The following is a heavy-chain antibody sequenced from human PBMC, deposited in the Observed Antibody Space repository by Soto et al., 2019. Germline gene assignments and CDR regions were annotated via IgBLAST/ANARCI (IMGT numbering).Heavy chain of an antibody. J-gene: IGHJ3*02. CDR3: VSDSVVVTAKDAFDI. D-gene: IGHD2-21*02. Sequence: EVQLVESGGGLVQPGGSLRLSCAASGFTFSSYSMNWVRQAPGKGLEWVSYISSSSSTIYYADSVKGRFTISRDNAKNSLYLQMNSLRDEDTAVYYCVSDSVVVTAKDAFDIWGQGTMVTVSS. CDR2: ISSSSSTI. CDR1: GFTFSSYS. V-gene: IGHV3-48*02.